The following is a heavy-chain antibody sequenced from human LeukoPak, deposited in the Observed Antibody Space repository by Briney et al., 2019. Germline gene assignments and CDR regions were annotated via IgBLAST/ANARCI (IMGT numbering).Heavy chain of an antibody. Sequence: GGSLRLSCAASGFTFSSYGMHWVRQAPGKGLEWVAVMSHDGSIEKYAGSVKGRFTISRDNSKKTLFLQMNSLRSDDAAVYYCARAKIIQSITHMDVWGQGTTVTVSS. D-gene: IGHD5-18*01. CDR2: MSHDGSIE. J-gene: IGHJ6*02. V-gene: IGHV3-30*03. CDR3: ARAKIIQSITHMDV. CDR1: GFTFSSYG.